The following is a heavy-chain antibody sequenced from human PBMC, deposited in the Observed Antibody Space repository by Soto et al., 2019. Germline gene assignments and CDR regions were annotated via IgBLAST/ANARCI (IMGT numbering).Heavy chain of an antibody. Sequence: QVQVVQSGAEVKKPGASVKVSCKASRYTFSTYAMHWVRQAPGQSLEWMGWINGGTGQTRYSQRFQDRVTITRDTAANTAYLELTRLTSDDTAVYYCARGKGMEENYYYFGLDIWGQGTTVSVSS. J-gene: IGHJ6*02. CDR1: RYTFSTYA. CDR3: ARGKGMEENYYYFGLDI. D-gene: IGHD1-1*01. V-gene: IGHV1-3*01. CDR2: INGGTGQT.